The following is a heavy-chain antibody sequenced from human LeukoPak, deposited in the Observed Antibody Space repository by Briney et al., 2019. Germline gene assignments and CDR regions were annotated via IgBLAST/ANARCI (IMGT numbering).Heavy chain of an antibody. Sequence: GGSLRLSCAASGFTFSSNGMHWVRQAPGKGLEWVAVIWYDGSKKYYADSVKGRFSVSRDNSKNTLYLQMNSLRAEDTAVYYCAKDGRRREQWLIDYWGQGTLVTVSS. J-gene: IGHJ4*02. V-gene: IGHV3-33*06. D-gene: IGHD6-19*01. CDR1: GFTFSSNG. CDR3: AKDGRRREQWLIDY. CDR2: IWYDGSKK.